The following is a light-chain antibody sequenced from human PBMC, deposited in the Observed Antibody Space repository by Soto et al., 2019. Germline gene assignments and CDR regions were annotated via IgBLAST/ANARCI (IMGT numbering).Light chain of an antibody. Sequence: EMVMTQSPATLSVSLGERATLSCRASQSVSTKLAWYQQKPGQAPRLLIYGASTRATGIPARFSGSGSGTDLTLTISSLQYEEFAVYYCQQHDQGWTFGQGTKVEIK. J-gene: IGKJ1*01. CDR1: QSVSTK. CDR2: GAS. CDR3: QQHDQGWT. V-gene: IGKV3-15*01.